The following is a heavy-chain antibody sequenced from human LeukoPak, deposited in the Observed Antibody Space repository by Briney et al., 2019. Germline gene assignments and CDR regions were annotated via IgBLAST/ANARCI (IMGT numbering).Heavy chain of an antibody. V-gene: IGHV4-59*08. CDR2: IYYTGGT. Sequence: TSETLSLTCTVSGGSISTYYWSWIRQPPGMGLEWIGYIYYTGGTNSNPSLKSRVTISVDSSNNQFSLYLTSVTAAHTAIYYCARSYGDYLNFDYWGQGTLVTVSS. CDR1: GGSISTYY. J-gene: IGHJ4*02. D-gene: IGHD4-17*01. CDR3: ARSYGDYLNFDY.